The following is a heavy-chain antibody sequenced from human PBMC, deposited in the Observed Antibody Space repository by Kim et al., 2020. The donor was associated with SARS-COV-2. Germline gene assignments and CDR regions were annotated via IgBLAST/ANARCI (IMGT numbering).Heavy chain of an antibody. Sequence: SETLSLTCTVSGGSISINNFYWAWIRQPAGKGLEWIRYVPYAGSTYYNPSLRSRVTISVDTAKNQFSLRVRSVTAADTALYFCARHLLNVGMQVWGQGTTVSVSS. V-gene: IGHV4-39*01. CDR1: GGSISINNFY. J-gene: IGHJ6*02. D-gene: IGHD2-21*01. CDR2: VPYAGST. CDR3: ARHLLNVGMQV.